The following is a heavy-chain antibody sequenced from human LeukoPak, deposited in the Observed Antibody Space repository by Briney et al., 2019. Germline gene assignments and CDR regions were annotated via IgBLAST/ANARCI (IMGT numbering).Heavy chain of an antibody. V-gene: IGHV4-4*07. CDR3: AREQDGALLLAVAGTDWFDP. Sequence: SETLSLTCTVSGGSISSYYWSWIRQPAGKGLEWIGRIYTSGSTNYNPSLKSRVTMSVDTSKNQFSLKLSSVTAADTAVYYCAREQDGALLLAVAGTDWFDPWGQGTLVTVSS. J-gene: IGHJ5*02. D-gene: IGHD6-19*01. CDR1: GGSISSYY. CDR2: IYTSGST.